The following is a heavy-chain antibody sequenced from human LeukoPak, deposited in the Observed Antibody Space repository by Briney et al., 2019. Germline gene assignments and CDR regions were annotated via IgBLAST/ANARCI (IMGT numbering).Heavy chain of an antibody. CDR2: LYHSGTI. J-gene: IGHJ6*03. CDR3: ARDKAGLPYYYYMDV. CDR1: GDSLRTTTYY. D-gene: IGHD3-16*01. V-gene: IGHV4-39*07. Sequence: SETLSLTCTVSGDSLRTTTYYWNWIRQPPGKGLEWIGGLYHSGTIYYNPSLKSRVTISADKSKNHFSLKLTSVTAADTAVYYCARDKAGLPYYYYMDVWGKGTTVTVSS.